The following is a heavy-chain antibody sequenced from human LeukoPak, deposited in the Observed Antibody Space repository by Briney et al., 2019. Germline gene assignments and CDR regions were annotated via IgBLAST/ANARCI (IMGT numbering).Heavy chain of an antibody. CDR2: FDAEDGET. Sequence: ASVKVSCTVSGYTLTELSMHWVRQAPGKGLGWMGGFDAEDGETIYAQKFQGGATMTEATSTDTAYMELSSLRSEDTAVYYCATGFQRQSGYAKGYWGQGTLVTVSS. D-gene: IGHD5-12*01. V-gene: IGHV1-24*01. CDR3: ATGFQRQSGYAKGY. J-gene: IGHJ4*02. CDR1: GYTLTELS.